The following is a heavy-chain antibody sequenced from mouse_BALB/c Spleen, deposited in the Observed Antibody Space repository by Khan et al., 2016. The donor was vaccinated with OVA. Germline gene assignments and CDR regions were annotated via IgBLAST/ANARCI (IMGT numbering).Heavy chain of an antibody. J-gene: IGHJ4*01. V-gene: IGHV1-20*02. D-gene: IGHD1-1*02. CDR1: GYSFTGYF. CDR2: INPYNGDT. CDR3: ARSYDCYAMDY. Sequence: EVQLVESGPELVKPGASVKISCKASGYSFTGYFMNWVMQSHGKSLEWIGRINPYNGDTFYNQKFKGNATLTVDKSSSTAHMALRSLASEDSAVYYCARSYDCYAMDYWGQGTSVTVSS.